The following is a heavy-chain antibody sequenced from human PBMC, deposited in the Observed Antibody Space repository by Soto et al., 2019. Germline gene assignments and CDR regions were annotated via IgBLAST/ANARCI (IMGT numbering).Heavy chain of an antibody. CDR2: ISSSSSYT. CDR1: RFTFSDYY. Sequence: QVQLVESGGGLVKPGGSLRLSCAASRFTFSDYYMSWIRQAPGKGLEWVSYISSSSSYTNYADSVKGRSTISRDNAKNSLYLQMNSLRAEDTAVYYCARIPKIPAAGGRDNPPYYFDYWGQGTLVTVSS. J-gene: IGHJ4*02. D-gene: IGHD6-25*01. CDR3: ARIPKIPAAGGRDNPPYYFDY. V-gene: IGHV3-11*06.